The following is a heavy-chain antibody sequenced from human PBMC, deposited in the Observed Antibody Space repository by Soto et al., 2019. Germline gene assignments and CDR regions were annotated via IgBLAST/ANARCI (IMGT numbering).Heavy chain of an antibody. D-gene: IGHD1-26*01. J-gene: IGHJ4*02. CDR3: VRLVGGTAAY. CDR2: AYYRSKWYN. Sequence: SQTLSLTCAISGDGVSSNNAAWNWIRQSASRGLEWLGRAYYRSKWYNDYAVSVKSRITINPDTSKNQFSLQLNSVTPEDTAVYCCVRLVGGTAAYWGQGTLVIVSS. CDR1: GDGVSSNNAA. V-gene: IGHV6-1*01.